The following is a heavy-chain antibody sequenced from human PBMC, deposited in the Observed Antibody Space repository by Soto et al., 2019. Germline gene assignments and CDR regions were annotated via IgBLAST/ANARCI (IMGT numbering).Heavy chain of an antibody. CDR1: GGMFTASA. CDR3: AVGFKLDYYSLDV. V-gene: IGHV1-69*01. J-gene: IGHJ6*02. CDR2: VIPMFGTA. Sequence: QVQLVQSGAEVRKPGSTVKVSCRSSGGMFTASAISWVRQAPGQGPEWMGGVIPMFGTANYPQRFQGRVTINADESTNTVYMQLSSLRSEDTAVYFCAVGFKLDYYSLDVWAKGQRSPSP. D-gene: IGHD3-10*01.